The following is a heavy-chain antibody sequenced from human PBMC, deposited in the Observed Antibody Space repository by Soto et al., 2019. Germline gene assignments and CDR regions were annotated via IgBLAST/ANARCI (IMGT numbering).Heavy chain of an antibody. Sequence: QVQLVESGGGVVQPGRSLRLSCAASGFTFSSYGMHWVRQAPGKGLEWVAVIWYDGSNKYYADSVKGRFTISRDNSKNTLYLQMNSLRAEDTAVYYCARDYRTVTTFHLYYYGMDVWGQGTTVIVSS. CDR3: ARDYRTVTTFHLYYYGMDV. D-gene: IGHD4-17*01. CDR2: IWYDGSNK. V-gene: IGHV3-33*01. J-gene: IGHJ6*02. CDR1: GFTFSSYG.